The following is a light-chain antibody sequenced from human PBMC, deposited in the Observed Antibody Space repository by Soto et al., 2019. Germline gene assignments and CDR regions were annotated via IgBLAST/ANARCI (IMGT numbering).Light chain of an antibody. CDR3: QQYYSSPVT. CDR1: RSLLYSFNNKNY. J-gene: IGKJ5*01. CDR2: WAS. Sequence: IVMTQSPDSLSVSLGERATINFKSNRSLLYSFNNKNYLAWYQQKPGQPPKLFIYWASTRESGVPDRFSGSGSGTDFTLTISSLQIEDVALYYCQQYYSSPVTFGQGTRLEI. V-gene: IGKV4-1*01.